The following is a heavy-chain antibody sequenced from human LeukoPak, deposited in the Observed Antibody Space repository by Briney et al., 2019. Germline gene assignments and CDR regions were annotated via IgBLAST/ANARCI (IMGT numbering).Heavy chain of an antibody. Sequence: PSETLSLTCAVYGGSFSDYYWSWIRQPPGKGLEWIGEINHSGSTNYNPSLKSRVTISVDTSKNQFSLKLSSVTAADTAVYYCARAHYYHSNPHYYFDYWGQGTLVTVSS. D-gene: IGHD1-26*01. CDR2: INHSGST. J-gene: IGHJ4*02. CDR1: GGSFSDYY. V-gene: IGHV4-34*01. CDR3: ARAHYYHSNPHYYFDY.